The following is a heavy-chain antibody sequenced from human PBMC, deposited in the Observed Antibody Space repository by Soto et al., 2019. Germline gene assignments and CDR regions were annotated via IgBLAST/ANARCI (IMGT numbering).Heavy chain of an antibody. CDR2: IWYDGSNK. V-gene: IGHV3-33*01. Sequence: XGSLCLSCAASGFTFSSSVIHGVRQAPGRGLEWVAVIWYDGSNKYYADSVKGRFTISRDNSKNTLYLQMNSLRAEDTAVYYCARDRPMYISGGYYFDYWGQGPLVTVSS. CDR1: GFTFSSSV. J-gene: IGHJ4*02. CDR3: ARDRPMYISGGYYFDY. D-gene: IGHD6-19*01.